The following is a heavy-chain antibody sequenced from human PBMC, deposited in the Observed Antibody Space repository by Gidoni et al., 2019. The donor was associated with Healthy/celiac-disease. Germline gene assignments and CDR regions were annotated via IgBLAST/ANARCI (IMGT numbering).Heavy chain of an antibody. Sequence: EVQLVASGGGLVQPGGSLRLSCAASGFTFSSYDMHWVRQATGKGLEWVSAIGTAGDTYYPGSVKGRFTISRENAKNSLYLQMNSLRAGDTAVYYCARVKAAAGSGAFDIWGQGTMVTVSS. V-gene: IGHV3-13*01. CDR3: ARVKAAAGSGAFDI. CDR1: GFTFSSYD. J-gene: IGHJ3*02. D-gene: IGHD6-13*01. CDR2: IGTAGDT.